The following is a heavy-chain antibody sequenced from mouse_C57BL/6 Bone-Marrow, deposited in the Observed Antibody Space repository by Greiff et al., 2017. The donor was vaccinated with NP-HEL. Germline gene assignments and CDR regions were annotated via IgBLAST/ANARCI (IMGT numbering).Heavy chain of an antibody. Sequence: VHLVESGAELVRPGASVKLSCKASGYTFTDYYINWVKQRPGQGLEWIARIYPGSGNTYYNEKFKGKATLTAEKSSSTAYMQLSSLTSEDSAVYFCARGILKNYFDYWGQGTTLTVSS. V-gene: IGHV1-76*01. CDR2: IYPGSGNT. J-gene: IGHJ2*01. CDR1: GYTFTDYY. CDR3: ARGILKNYFDY.